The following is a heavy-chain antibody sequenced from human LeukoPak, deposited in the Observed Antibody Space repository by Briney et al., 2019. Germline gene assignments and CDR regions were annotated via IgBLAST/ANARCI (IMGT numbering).Heavy chain of an antibody. J-gene: IGHJ6*02. CDR2: ISSSGSTV. Sequence: GGSLRLSCAASGFTFSSYEMNWVREAPGKGLEWVSYISSSGSTVYYADSVKGRFTISRDNAKNSLYLQMNSLRAEDTAVYYCSREWSRAAAGTIDYYYGMDVWGQGTTVTVSS. CDR1: GFTFSSYE. V-gene: IGHV3-48*03. D-gene: IGHD6-13*01. CDR3: SREWSRAAAGTIDYYYGMDV.